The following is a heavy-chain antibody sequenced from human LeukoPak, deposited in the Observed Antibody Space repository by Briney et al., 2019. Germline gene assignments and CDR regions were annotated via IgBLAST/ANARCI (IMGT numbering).Heavy chain of an antibody. J-gene: IGHJ6*03. CDR1: GFTVSSNF. CDR3: ARVRTDYDFWSGYRYYYYYMDV. Sequence: PGGPLTLSCAASGFTVSSNFMSWVRQAPGKGLEWVSITYSAGSTYYSDSVKGRSTISRDNSKNRLDLQMNSLRVEDTAVYYCARVRTDYDFWSGYRYYYYYMDVWGKGTTVTVSS. V-gene: IGHV3-53*01. D-gene: IGHD3-3*01. CDR2: TYSAGST.